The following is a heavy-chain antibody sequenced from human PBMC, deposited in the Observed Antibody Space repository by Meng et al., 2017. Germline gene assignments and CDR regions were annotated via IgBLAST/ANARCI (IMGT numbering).Heavy chain of an antibody. CDR2: ISYDGSNK. D-gene: IGHD4-17*01. J-gene: IGHJ4*02. Sequence: GESLKISCAASGFTFSSYAMHWVRQAPGKGLEWVAVISYDGSNKYYADSVKGRFTISRDNSKNTLYLQMNSLRAEDTAVYYCAKDRAPSAVTRENPYWGQGTLVTVSS. V-gene: IGHV3-30*04. CDR1: GFTFSSYA. CDR3: AKDRAPSAVTRENPY.